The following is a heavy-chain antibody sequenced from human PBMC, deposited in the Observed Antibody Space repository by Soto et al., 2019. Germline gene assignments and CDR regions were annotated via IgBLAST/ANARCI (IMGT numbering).Heavy chain of an antibody. D-gene: IGHD6-13*01. J-gene: IGHJ5*02. CDR2: INPSGGST. CDR1: GYTFTSYY. V-gene: IGHV1-46*01. CDR3: ARDPSGRAGAWKGWFDP. Sequence: ASVKVSCKASGYTFTSYYMHWVRQAPGQGLEWMGIINPSGGSTSYAQKFQGRVTMTRDTSTSTVYMELSSLRSEDTAVYYCARDPSGRAGAWKGWFDPWGQGTLVTVSS.